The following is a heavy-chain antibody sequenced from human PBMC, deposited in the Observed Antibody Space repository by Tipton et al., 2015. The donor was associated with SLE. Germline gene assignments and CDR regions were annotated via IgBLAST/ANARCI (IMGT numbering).Heavy chain of an antibody. D-gene: IGHD6-19*01. CDR3: GVSGWYSSWFDP. V-gene: IGHV4-39*07. Sequence: TLSLTCTVSGSSISSSSYYWGWIRQPPGKGLEWIGSIYYSGSTYYNPSPKSRVTISVDTSKNQFSLKLSSVTAADTAVYYCGVSGWYSSWFDPWGQGTLVTVSS. CDR1: GSSISSSSYY. J-gene: IGHJ5*02. CDR2: IYYSGST.